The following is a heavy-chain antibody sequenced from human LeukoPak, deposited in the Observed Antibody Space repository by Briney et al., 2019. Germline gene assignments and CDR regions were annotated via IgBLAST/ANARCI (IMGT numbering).Heavy chain of an antibody. J-gene: IGHJ3*02. CDR1: GYTFTAYY. Sequence: ASVKVSCKASGYTFTAYYLYWVREAPGQGLEWMGRIIPILGIANYAQKFQGRVTITADKSTSTAYMELSSLRSEDTAVYYCASERAYCSSTSCPSIWGQGTMVTVSS. CDR3: ASERAYCSSTSCPSI. V-gene: IGHV1-69*04. CDR2: IIPILGIA. D-gene: IGHD2-2*01.